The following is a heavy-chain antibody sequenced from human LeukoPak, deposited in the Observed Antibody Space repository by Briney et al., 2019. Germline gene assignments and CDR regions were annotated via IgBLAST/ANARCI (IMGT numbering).Heavy chain of an antibody. Sequence: ASVKVSCKASGYTFTGYYMHWVRQAPGQGLEWMGWINPNSGGTNYAQKFQGRVIMTRDTSVSTAYMELSRLRFDDTAVYYCAGGRETVLFDPWGQETLVTVSS. CDR2: INPNSGGT. CDR3: AGGRETVLFDP. D-gene: IGHD1-26*01. V-gene: IGHV1-2*02. CDR1: GYTFTGYY. J-gene: IGHJ5*01.